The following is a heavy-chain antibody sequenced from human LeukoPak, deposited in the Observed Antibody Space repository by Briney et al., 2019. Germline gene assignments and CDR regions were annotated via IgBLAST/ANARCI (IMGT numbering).Heavy chain of an antibody. CDR1: GFTFSDYY. D-gene: IGHD2-2*01. Sequence: GGSLRLSCAASGFTFSDYYMSWIRQAPGKGLEWVANIKHDGSEKYYVDSVKGRFTISRDNAKNSLYLQMNSLRAEDTAVYYCARVTIVVVPAAIHDAFDIWGQGTMVTVSS. V-gene: IGHV3-7*01. CDR2: IKHDGSEK. J-gene: IGHJ3*02. CDR3: ARVTIVVVPAAIHDAFDI.